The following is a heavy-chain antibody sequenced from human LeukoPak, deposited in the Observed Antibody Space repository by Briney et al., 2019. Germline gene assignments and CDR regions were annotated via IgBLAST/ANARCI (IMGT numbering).Heavy chain of an antibody. V-gene: IGHV4-59*01. CDR2: IYYSGST. J-gene: IGHJ3*02. D-gene: IGHD6-13*01. CDR3: ARAVSSRRRGYDAFDI. Sequence: SETLSLTCSVSDDSISSYYWSWIRQPPGKGLEWIGYIYYSGSTNYNPSLKSRVTISVDTSKNQFSLKLSSVTAADTAVYYCARAVSSRRRGYDAFDIWGQGTMVTVSS. CDR1: DDSISSYY.